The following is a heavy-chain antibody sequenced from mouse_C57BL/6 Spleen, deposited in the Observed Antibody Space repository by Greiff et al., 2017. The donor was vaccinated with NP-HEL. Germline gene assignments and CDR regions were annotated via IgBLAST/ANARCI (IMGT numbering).Heavy chain of an antibody. J-gene: IGHJ2*01. V-gene: IGHV5-17*01. CDR1: GFTFSDYG. D-gene: IGHD2-5*01. CDR2: ISSGSSTI. CDR3: ARESNYGYFDY. Sequence: DVKLVESGGGLVKPGGSLKLSCAASGFTFSDYGMHWVRQAPEKGLEWVAYISSGSSTIYYADTVKGRFTISRDNAKNTLFLQMTSLRSEDTAMYYCARESNYGYFDYWGQGTTLTVSS.